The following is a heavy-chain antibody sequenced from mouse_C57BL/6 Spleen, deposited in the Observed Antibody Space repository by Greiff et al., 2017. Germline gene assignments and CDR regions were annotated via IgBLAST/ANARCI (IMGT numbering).Heavy chain of an antibody. CDR2: ISGGGGNT. Sequence: EVKVVESGGGLVKPGGSLKLSCAASGFTFSSYTMSWVRQTPEKRLEWVATISGGGGNTYYPDSVKGRFTISRDNAKNTLYLQMSSLRSEDTALYYCARHYYGSSPSMDYWGQGTSVTVSS. J-gene: IGHJ4*01. CDR1: GFTFSSYT. D-gene: IGHD1-1*01. V-gene: IGHV5-9*01. CDR3: ARHYYGSSPSMDY.